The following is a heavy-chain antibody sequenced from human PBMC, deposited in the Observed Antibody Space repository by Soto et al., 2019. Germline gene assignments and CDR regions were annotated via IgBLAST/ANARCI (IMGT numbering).Heavy chain of an antibody. CDR3: AILHGYSRAWYDY. CDR1: GYTFSSNG. V-gene: IGHV1-18*04. D-gene: IGHD6-19*01. Sequence: QVQLVQSGAEVKKPGASVKVSCKASGYTFSSNGVSWVRQAPGQGLEWMGWISTFNGNAHYAQKFQGRVTMTTDTSSKTAYRELTSRMSNDAAVDYCAILHGYSRAWYDYWAQGTLVTVSS. CDR2: ISTFNGNA. J-gene: IGHJ4*02.